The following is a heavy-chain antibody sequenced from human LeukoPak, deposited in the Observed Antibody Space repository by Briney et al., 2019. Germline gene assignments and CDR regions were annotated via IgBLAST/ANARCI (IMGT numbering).Heavy chain of an antibody. D-gene: IGHD3-22*01. J-gene: IGHJ6*03. V-gene: IGHV3-23*01. CDR1: GFTFRSFA. Sequence: GGSLRLSCAASGFTFRSFAMNWVRQAPGKGLECVSAISGGGDFTKYADSVKGRFTISRDNSKGTLYLQMNSLRAEDTAVYYCAKSVFDSSGDPYMDVWGKGTTVTISS. CDR3: AKSVFDSSGDPYMDV. CDR2: ISGGGDFT.